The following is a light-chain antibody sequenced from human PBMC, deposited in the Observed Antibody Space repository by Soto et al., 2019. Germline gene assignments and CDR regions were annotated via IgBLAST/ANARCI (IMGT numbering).Light chain of an antibody. CDR1: SSDVGGYNY. V-gene: IGLV2-14*01. CDR2: EVS. J-gene: IGLJ1*01. Sequence: QSALTQPASVSGSPGQSITISCTGTSSDVGGYNYVSWYQQHPGKAPKLMIYEVSNRPSGVSNRFSGSKSGNTASLTISGHQAEDEADYYCSSYTSSSPYVFGPGTKLTVL. CDR3: SSYTSSSPYV.